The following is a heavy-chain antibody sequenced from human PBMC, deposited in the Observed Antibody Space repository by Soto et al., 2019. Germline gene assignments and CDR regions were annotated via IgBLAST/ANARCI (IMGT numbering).Heavy chain of an antibody. CDR3: AGRVGATNYGMDV. Sequence: QPRGAVRLYCSASEFIGSSNYMNWVRQAPGKGLECVSTIYGSGSTYYADSVKGRFTISRDNPKNTLYLQMNSLRAEDTAVYYCAGRVGATNYGMDVWGQGTTVTVSS. V-gene: IGHV3-53*01. CDR1: EFIGSSNY. D-gene: IGHD1-26*01. CDR2: IYGSGST. J-gene: IGHJ6*02.